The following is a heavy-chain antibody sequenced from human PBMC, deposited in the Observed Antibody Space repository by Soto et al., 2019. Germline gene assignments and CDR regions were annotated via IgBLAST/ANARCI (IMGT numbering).Heavy chain of an antibody. J-gene: IGHJ4*02. Sequence: PGESLKISCKGSGYRFTNYWIAWVRQMPGKGLEWMGIIYPGDSDTRYSPSFQGQVTISADKSINTAYLQWSGLKASDTAMYYCAREYCSGTTCYEFDYWGQGTLVTVSS. D-gene: IGHD2-2*01. CDR1: GYRFTNYW. V-gene: IGHV5-51*01. CDR3: AREYCSGTTCYEFDY. CDR2: IYPGDSDT.